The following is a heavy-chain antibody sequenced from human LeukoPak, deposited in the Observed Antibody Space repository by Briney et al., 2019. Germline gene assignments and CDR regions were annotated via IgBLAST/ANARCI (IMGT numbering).Heavy chain of an antibody. D-gene: IGHD3-10*01. CDR1: GFTFSSYW. CDR3: ARVIWFGELSGAFDI. Sequence: PGGSLRLSCAASGFTFSSYWMSWVRQAPGKGLEWVANIKQDGSEKYYVDSVKGRFTISRDNAKNSLYLQMNSLRAEDTAVYYCARVIWFGELSGAFDIWGQGTMVTVSS. J-gene: IGHJ3*02. V-gene: IGHV3-7*01. CDR2: IKQDGSEK.